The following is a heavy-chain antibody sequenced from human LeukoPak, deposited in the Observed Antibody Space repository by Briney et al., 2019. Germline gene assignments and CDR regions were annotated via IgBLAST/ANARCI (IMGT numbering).Heavy chain of an antibody. D-gene: IGHD5-12*01. V-gene: IGHV4-4*02. Sequence: PSETLSLTCAVSGGSISSSNWWSWVRQPPGNGLEWIGEIYHSGSTNYNPSLKSRVTISVDKSKNQFSLKLSSVTAADTAVYYCATGYSGYNDYYGMDVWGQGTTVTVSS. J-gene: IGHJ6*02. CDR3: ATGYSGYNDYYGMDV. CDR1: GGSISSSNW. CDR2: IYHSGST.